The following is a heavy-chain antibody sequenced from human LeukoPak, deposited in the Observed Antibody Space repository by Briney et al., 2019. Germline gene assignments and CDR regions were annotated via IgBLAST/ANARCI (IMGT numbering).Heavy chain of an antibody. D-gene: IGHD1-14*01. CDR2: ISVYNGNT. V-gene: IGHV1-18*01. CDR3: ARATAGNFDY. CDR1: GYTFTSYC. J-gene: IGHJ4*02. Sequence: ASVKVSCKASGYTFTSYCISWVRQAPGQGLEWMGWISVYNGNTNYAQKFQGRVTMTTDTSTSTAYMELRSLISDDTAVYYCARATAGNFDYWGQGTLVTVSS.